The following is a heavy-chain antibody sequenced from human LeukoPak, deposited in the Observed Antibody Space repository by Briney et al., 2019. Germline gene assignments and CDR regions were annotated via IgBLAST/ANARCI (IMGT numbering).Heavy chain of an antibody. Sequence: ASVKVSCKVSGYTLTELSMHWVRQAPGKGLEWMGGFDPEDGETIYAQKFQGRVTMTEDTSTDTAYMELSSLRSEDTAVYYCATVGDNWNDRPNDYWGQGTLVTVSS. CDR1: GYTLTELS. CDR3: ATVGDNWNDRPNDY. CDR2: FDPEDGET. D-gene: IGHD1-20*01. J-gene: IGHJ4*02. V-gene: IGHV1-24*01.